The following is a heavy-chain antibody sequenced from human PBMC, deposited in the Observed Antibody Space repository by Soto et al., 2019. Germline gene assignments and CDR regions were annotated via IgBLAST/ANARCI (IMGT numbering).Heavy chain of an antibody. Sequence: QVQLVESGGDLVKPGGSLRLSCVASGFSFSDYSMTWMRQAPGGGLDFVAFISNTAITDYYADSVKGRFTISRDNARNSVYLQMDSLRAGDAAVYYCARDLHQILSHKHYYYYLDVWGTGTTVTVSS. CDR3: ARDLHQILSHKHYYYYLDV. CDR1: GFSFSDYS. D-gene: IGHD2-2*01. J-gene: IGHJ6*03. CDR2: ISNTAITD. V-gene: IGHV3-11*01.